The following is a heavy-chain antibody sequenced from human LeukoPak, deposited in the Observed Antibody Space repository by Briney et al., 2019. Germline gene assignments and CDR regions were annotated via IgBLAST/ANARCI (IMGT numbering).Heavy chain of an antibody. V-gene: IGHV3-21*01. CDR3: ARDRRPFLV. CDR2: VSSSSNDM. J-gene: IGHJ4*02. CDR1: GFTSSSYS. Sequence: GGSLRLSCTASGFTSSSYSMNWVRQAPGKGLEWVSSVSSSSNDMYYADSVKGRFTISRDNAKNSLYLQMNSLRAEDTAVYYCARDRRPFLVWGQGTLVTVSS. D-gene: IGHD3-3*01.